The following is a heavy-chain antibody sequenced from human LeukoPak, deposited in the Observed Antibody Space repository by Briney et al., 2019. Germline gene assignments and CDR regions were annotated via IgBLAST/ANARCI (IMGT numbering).Heavy chain of an antibody. Sequence: GGSLRLSCAASGFTVSSNYMSWVRQAPGKGLEWVSVIYSGGSTYYADSVKGRFTISRDNSKNTLYLQMNSLRAEDTAVYYCARDALVVVAATRYYYGMDVWGQGTTVTVSS. CDR2: IYSGGST. D-gene: IGHD2-15*01. V-gene: IGHV3-53*01. CDR3: ARDALVVVAATRYYYGMDV. CDR1: GFTVSSNY. J-gene: IGHJ6*02.